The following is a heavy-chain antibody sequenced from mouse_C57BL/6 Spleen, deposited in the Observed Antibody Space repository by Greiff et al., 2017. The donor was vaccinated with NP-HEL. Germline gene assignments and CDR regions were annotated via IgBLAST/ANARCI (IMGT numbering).Heavy chain of an antibody. CDR2: IHPTSGST. CDR1: GYTFTSYW. J-gene: IGHJ3*01. Sequence: VQLQQPGAELVKPGASVKLSCKASGYTFTSYWMHWVKQRPGQGLEWIGMIHPTSGSTNYNEKFKSKATLTVDKSSSTAYMQLSSLTSEDSAVYYCAGGSFSAWFAYWGQGTLVTVSA. V-gene: IGHV1-64*01. CDR3: AGGSFSAWFAY.